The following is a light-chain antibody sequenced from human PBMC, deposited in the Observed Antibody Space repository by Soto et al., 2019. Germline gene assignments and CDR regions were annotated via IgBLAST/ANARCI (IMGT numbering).Light chain of an antibody. CDR3: CSYGGSNNMI. J-gene: IGLJ2*01. CDR2: EVN. CDR1: SSDIGGYNY. Sequence: QSALTQPPSASGSPGQSVSISCTGTSSDIGGYNYVSWYQQHPGKAPKLIIYEVNKRPSGVPDRVSGSKSGNTASLTVSGLQAEDEADYYCCSYGGSNNMIFCRGTQLTVL. V-gene: IGLV2-8*01.